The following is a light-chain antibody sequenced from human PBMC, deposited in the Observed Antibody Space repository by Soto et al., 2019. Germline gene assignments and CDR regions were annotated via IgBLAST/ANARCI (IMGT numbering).Light chain of an antibody. CDR1: SSDVAAYNF. Sequence: QSVLTQPASVSGSPGQSVAISCTGTSSDVAAYNFVSWYQQHPGKAPKLMVFDVSNRPSGVSNRFSGSKSGNTASLTISGLQAVDEADSYCSSNTSGANYVFGTGTKVTV. CDR3: SSNTSGANYV. CDR2: DVS. V-gene: IGLV2-14*01. J-gene: IGLJ1*01.